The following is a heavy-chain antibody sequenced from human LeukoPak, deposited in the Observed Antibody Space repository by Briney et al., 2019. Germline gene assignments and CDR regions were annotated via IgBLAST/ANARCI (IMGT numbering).Heavy chain of an antibody. J-gene: IGHJ6*03. CDR3: ARGDCSSTSCYLGSLYYYYMDV. V-gene: IGHV4-61*08. CDR1: GGSISSGDYY. CDR2: IYYSGST. Sequence: SETLSLTCTVSGGSISSGDYYWSWIRQPPGKGLEWIGYIYYSGSTNYNPSLKSRVTISVDTSKNQFSLKLSSVTAADTAVYYCARGDCSSTSCYLGSLYYYYMDVWGKGTTVTVSS. D-gene: IGHD2-2*01.